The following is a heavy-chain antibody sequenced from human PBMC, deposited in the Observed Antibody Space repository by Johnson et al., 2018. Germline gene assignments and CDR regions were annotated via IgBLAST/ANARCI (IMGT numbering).Heavy chain of an antibody. CDR3: ASGYSGYGDAFDI. D-gene: IGHD5-12*01. J-gene: IGHJ3*02. Sequence: QVQLQESGPGLVKPSETLSLTCTVSGGSISTYYWSWIRQPPGKGLEWIGYFYYSGSTNYHPSLKSRVTISVDTSKNQFSLKLSSVTAADTAVYYCASGYSGYGDAFDIWGQGTMVTVSS. V-gene: IGHV4-59*01. CDR2: FYYSGST. CDR1: GGSISTYY.